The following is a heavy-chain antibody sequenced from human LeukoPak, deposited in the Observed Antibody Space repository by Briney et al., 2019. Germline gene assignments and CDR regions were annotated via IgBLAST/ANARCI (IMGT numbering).Heavy chain of an antibody. CDR3: ARGRSYYDSSGYEDFDY. Sequence: GSLRLSCAASGFTFSSYWMSWVRQPPGKGLEWIGEINHSGSTNYNPSLKSRATISVDTSKNQFSLKLSSVTAADTAVYYCARGRSYYDSSGYEDFDYWGQGTLVTVSS. J-gene: IGHJ4*02. CDR1: GFTFSSYW. CDR2: INHSGST. V-gene: IGHV4-34*01. D-gene: IGHD3-22*01.